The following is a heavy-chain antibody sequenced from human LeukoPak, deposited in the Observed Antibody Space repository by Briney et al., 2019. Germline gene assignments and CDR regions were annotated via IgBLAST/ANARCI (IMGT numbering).Heavy chain of an antibody. CDR2: INPNSGGT. D-gene: IGHD5-18*01. J-gene: IGHJ4*02. CDR1: GYTFTGYY. V-gene: IGHV1-2*02. Sequence: GASVKVSCKASGYTFTGYYMHWVRQAPGQGLEWMGWINPNSGGTNYAQKFQGRVTMTRDTSISTAYMELSRLRSDDTAVYYCARDRNFPSGGIQLWLFDYWGQGTLVTVSS. CDR3: ARDRNFPSGGIQLWLFDY.